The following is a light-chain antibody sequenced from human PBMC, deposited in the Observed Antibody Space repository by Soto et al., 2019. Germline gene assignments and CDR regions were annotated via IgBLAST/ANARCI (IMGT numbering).Light chain of an antibody. CDR1: QNIDMY. J-gene: IGKJ1*01. CDR2: GAS. CDR3: QHIFNAPPLT. V-gene: IGKV1-39*01. Sequence: DIHMTQSPSSLSASVGDTVTITCRASQNIDMYLNWYQQKPGKAPRVRISGASNLHGGFPSRFSGSGSGTEFTLTIRSMKSEDCAIYFCQHIFNAPPLTFGQGTKVEVK.